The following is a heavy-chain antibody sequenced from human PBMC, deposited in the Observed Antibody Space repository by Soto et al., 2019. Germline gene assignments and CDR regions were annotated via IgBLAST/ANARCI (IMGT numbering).Heavy chain of an antibody. CDR2: IGTAGDT. CDR1: GFTFSSYD. D-gene: IGHD2-2*01. Sequence: GGSLRLSCAASGFTFSSYDMHWVRQATGKGLEWVSAIGTAGDTYYPGSVKGRFTISRENAKNSLYLQMNSLRAGDTAVYDCARALGGYCSSTSCYLGGEYYYYMDVWGKGTTVTVSS. V-gene: IGHV3-13*01. J-gene: IGHJ6*03. CDR3: ARALGGYCSSTSCYLGGEYYYYMDV.